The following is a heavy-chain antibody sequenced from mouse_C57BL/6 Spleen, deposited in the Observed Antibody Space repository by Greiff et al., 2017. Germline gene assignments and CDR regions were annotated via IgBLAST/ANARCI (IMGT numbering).Heavy chain of an antibody. V-gene: IGHV2-9-1*01. CDR1: GFSLTSSA. CDR3: AKMNSSYRTGCAY. D-gene: IGHD1-1*01. J-gene: IGHJ3*01. CDR2: LWTGGGT. Sequence: QVQLQQSGPGLVAPSQSLSTTCTVSGFSLTSSAISCVRRPPGKGLAWLGVLWTGGGTNYNSALKSRLSISKDKSKSQVFLKMNSLQTDETARYYAAKMNSSYRTGCAYCGQGTLEIVSA.